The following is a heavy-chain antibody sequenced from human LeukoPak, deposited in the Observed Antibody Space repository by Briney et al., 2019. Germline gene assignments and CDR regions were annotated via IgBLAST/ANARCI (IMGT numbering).Heavy chain of an antibody. CDR1: GFTFSSYG. CDR2: IWFDGSYK. Sequence: GGSLRLSCSVSGFTFSSYGMHWVRQAPGKGLEWVAVIWFDGSYKYYADSMKGRFAISRDNSKKTLFLQMNSLRAEDTALYYCARDSSGGSYYYGMDVWGQGTTVTVSS. CDR3: ARDSSGGSYYYGMDV. D-gene: IGHD2-15*01. J-gene: IGHJ6*02. V-gene: IGHV3-33*01.